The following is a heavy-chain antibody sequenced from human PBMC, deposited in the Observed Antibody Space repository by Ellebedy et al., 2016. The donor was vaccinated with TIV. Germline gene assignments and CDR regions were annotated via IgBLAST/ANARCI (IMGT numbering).Heavy chain of an antibody. J-gene: IGHJ4*02. CDR3: ARDQATYY. Sequence: GGSLRLSXVGSGFNFSTCSMSWVRQAPGKGLDWVSSIGSPSTYIYYADSVRGRFTVSRDNAKNSLYLQMNSLRAEDTAVYYCARDQATYYWGQGTLVTVSS. CDR1: GFNFSTCS. CDR2: IGSPSTYI. V-gene: IGHV3-21*01. D-gene: IGHD1-1*01.